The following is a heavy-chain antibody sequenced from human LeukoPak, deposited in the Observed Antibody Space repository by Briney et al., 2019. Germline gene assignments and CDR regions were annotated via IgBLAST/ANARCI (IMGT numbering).Heavy chain of an antibody. J-gene: IGHJ3*02. CDR2: IYSDGTT. Sequence: GGSLRHSCAASGFTVSKNYMNWVRQAPGQGLEWVSVIYSDGTTYYAHSVRGLFTISRDNSKNTMYLQMNSLRAEDSAVYYCARDREMTTTQRVGALDNWARGTVLTVSS. CDR1: GFTVSKNY. D-gene: IGHD5-24*01. CDR3: ARDREMTTTQRVGALDN. V-gene: IGHV3-53*01.